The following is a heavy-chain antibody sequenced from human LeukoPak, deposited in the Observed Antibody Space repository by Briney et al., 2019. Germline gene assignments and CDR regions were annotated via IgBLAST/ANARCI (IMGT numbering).Heavy chain of an antibody. J-gene: IGHJ6*03. CDR2: ISHSGRTM. CDR1: GFTFSDYY. Sequence: TGGSLRPSCAASGFTFSDYYMSWIRQAPGKGLEWVSYISHSGRTMYYADSVKGRFTISRDNAKNSLYLQMNSLRAGDTAVYYCARDSIVRGNIGNDMDVWGKGTTVTVSS. D-gene: IGHD2-8*01. V-gene: IGHV3-11*01. CDR3: ARDSIVRGNIGNDMDV.